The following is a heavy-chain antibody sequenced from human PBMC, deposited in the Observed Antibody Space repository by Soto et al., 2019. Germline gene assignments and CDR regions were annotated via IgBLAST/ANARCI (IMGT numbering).Heavy chain of an antibody. CDR2: IWYDGSNK. CDR3: ARDDFYYSNRRPDY. V-gene: IGHV3-33*01. CDR1: GFTFSSYG. Sequence: QVQLVESGGGVVQPGRSLRLSCAASGFTFSSYGMHWVRQAPGKGLEWVAVIWYDGSNKYYADSVKGRFTISRDNSKNTLYLQMNSLRAEDTAVYYCARDDFYYSNRRPDYWGQGTLVTVSS. D-gene: IGHD4-4*01. J-gene: IGHJ4*02.